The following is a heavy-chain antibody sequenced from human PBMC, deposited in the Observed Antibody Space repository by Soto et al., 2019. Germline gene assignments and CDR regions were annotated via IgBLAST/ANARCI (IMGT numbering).Heavy chain of an antibody. V-gene: IGHV3-9*01. J-gene: IGHJ4*02. Sequence: EVQLVESGGALVQPGRSLRLSCAASGFTFNDYAMHWVRQAPGKGLEWLSGISWNSGRIAYADSVKGRFTVSRDNAKNALYLQMNSLRTEDTAFYYCANSVNRSTSSAAFHSWGQGTLVTVSS. CDR2: ISWNSGRI. CDR1: GFTFNDYA. D-gene: IGHD3-10*01. CDR3: ANSVNRSTSSAAFHS.